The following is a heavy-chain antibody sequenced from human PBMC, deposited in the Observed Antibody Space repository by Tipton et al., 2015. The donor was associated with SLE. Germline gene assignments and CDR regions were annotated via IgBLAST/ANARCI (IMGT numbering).Heavy chain of an antibody. CDR2: IYTSGST. CDR1: GGSISSGSYY. D-gene: IGHD2-2*02. Sequence: LRLSCTVSGGSISSGSYYWSWIRQPAGKGLEWIGRIYTSGSTNYNPSLKSRVTISVDTSKNQFSLKLSSVTAADTAVYYCASPLGYCSSTSCYTLVYWGQGTLVTVSS. V-gene: IGHV4-61*02. J-gene: IGHJ4*02. CDR3: ASPLGYCSSTSCYTLVY.